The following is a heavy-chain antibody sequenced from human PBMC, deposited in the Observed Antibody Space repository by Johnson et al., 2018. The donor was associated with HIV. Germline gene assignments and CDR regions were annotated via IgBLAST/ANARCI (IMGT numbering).Heavy chain of an antibody. CDR2: INWNGGST. D-gene: IGHD3-22*01. V-gene: IGHV3-20*03. CDR3: ERRSGITMISGDAFDI. CDR1: DNNG. Sequence: DNNGMTWVRQAPGKGLEWVSGINWNGGSTDYVDSVKGRFTVSRDNSKNTLYLQMNSLRAEDTALYYCERRSGITMISGDAFDIWGQGTMVTVSS. J-gene: IGHJ3*02.